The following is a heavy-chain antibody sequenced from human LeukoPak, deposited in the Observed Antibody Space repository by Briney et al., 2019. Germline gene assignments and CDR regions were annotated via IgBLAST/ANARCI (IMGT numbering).Heavy chain of an antibody. CDR3: ARDSTDGVMPREVNPPFDY. J-gene: IGHJ4*02. V-gene: IGHV3-23*01. CDR2: ISGSGGST. D-gene: IGHD3-16*01. Sequence: GGSLRLSCAASGFTFSSYAMSWVRQAPGKGLEWVSAISGSGGSTYYADSVKGRFTISRDNPKNTLYLQMNSLRAEDTAVYYCARDSTDGVMPREVNPPFDYRGQGTLVTVSS. CDR1: GFTFSSYA.